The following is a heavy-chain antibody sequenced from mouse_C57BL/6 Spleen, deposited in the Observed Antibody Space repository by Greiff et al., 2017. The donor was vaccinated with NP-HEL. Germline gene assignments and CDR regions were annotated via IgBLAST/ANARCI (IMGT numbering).Heavy chain of an antibody. CDR1: GYTFTSYW. D-gene: IGHD1-1*01. Sequence: VQLQQPGAELVMPGASVKLSCKASGYTFTSYWMHWVKQRPGQGLEWIGEIDPSDSYTNYNQKFKGKSTLTVDKSSSTAYMQLSSLTSEDSAVYYCARNPSYYGSSSSHWYFDVWGTGTTVTVSS. CDR3: ARNPSYYGSSSSHWYFDV. J-gene: IGHJ1*03. CDR2: IDPSDSYT. V-gene: IGHV1-69*01.